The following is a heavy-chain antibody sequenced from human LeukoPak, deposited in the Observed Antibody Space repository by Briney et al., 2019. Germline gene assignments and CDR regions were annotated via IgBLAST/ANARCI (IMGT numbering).Heavy chain of an antibody. CDR2: INPNSGGT. CDR3: ARVYQWFGTSHGMDV. V-gene: IGHV1-2*02. CDR1: GYTFTGYY. J-gene: IGHJ6*02. D-gene: IGHD3-10*01. Sequence: ASVKVSCKASGYTFTGYYMHWVRQAPGQGLKWMGWINPNSGGTNYAQKFQGRVTMTRDTSISTAYMELSRLRSDDTAVYYCARVYQWFGTSHGMDVWGQGTTVTVSS.